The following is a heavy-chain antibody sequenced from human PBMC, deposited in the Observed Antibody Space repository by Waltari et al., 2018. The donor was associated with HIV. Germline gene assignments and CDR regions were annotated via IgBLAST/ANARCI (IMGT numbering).Heavy chain of an antibody. D-gene: IGHD3-10*01. Sequence: EVQLVQSGGGLVQPGGSLRLSCAASGDGLKHFWLNWVREAPGKGLDWVANIRQDGSEKYYVDSVKGRFTISRDNAENSLYLQMNSLRVDDTAVYYCVRDRAPFIGGFGWDGMDVWGQGTTVTVYS. CDR1: GDGLKHFW. J-gene: IGHJ6*02. V-gene: IGHV3-7*01. CDR2: IRQDGSEK. CDR3: VRDRAPFIGGFGWDGMDV.